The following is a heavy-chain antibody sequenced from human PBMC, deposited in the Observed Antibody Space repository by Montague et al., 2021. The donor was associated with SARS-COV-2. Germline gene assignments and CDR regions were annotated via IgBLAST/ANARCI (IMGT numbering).Heavy chain of an antibody. CDR2: IGDSCSKT. J-gene: IGHJ4*02. D-gene: IGHD2-21*01. CDR3: AKDPIPGGSNTYYFDF. CDR1: GFTFSHYA. Sequence: SLRLSCAASGFTFSHYAMSWVRWAPGKGLEWVSAIGDSCSKTHYSDSFNDLFTISRDNSKNTLSLEMNSLKVDDTAVYYCAKDPIPGGSNTYYFDFWGQGTLVTVS. V-gene: IGHV3-23*01.